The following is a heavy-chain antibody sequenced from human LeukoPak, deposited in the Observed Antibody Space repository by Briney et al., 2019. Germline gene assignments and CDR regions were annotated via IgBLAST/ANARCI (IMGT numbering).Heavy chain of an antibody. CDR3: ARGRGADIVVVPAVLYYYYYMDV. J-gene: IGHJ6*03. Sequence: ETLSLTCAVYGGSFSGYYWSWIRQPPGKGLEWIGEINHSGSTNYNPSLKSRVTISVDTSKNQFSLKLSSVTAADTAVYYCARGRGADIVVVPAVLYYYYYMDVWGKGTTVTVSS. V-gene: IGHV4-34*01. CDR1: GGSFSGYY. CDR2: INHSGST. D-gene: IGHD2-2*01.